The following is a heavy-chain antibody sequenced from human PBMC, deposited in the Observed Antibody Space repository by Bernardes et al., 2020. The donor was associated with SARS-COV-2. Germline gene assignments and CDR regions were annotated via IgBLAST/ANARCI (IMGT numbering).Heavy chain of an antibody. D-gene: IGHD3-22*01. J-gene: IGHJ4*02. V-gene: IGHV3-23*01. Sequence: GGSLRLSCAGSGFTFNLYALTWVRQAPGRGRDGVASIKGEEGSAYYADSVKGRFTISRDNFNNILFLQMNNLRADDTALYYCARDQIKVLYESGGYYDWGQGTQVTVSS. CDR3: ARDQIKVLYESGGYYD. CDR2: IKGEEGSA. CDR1: GFTFNLYA.